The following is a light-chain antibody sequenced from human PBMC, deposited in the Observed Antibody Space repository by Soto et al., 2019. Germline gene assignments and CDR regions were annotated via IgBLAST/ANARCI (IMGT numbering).Light chain of an antibody. CDR3: QSYDSSLRASV. Sequence: QSVLTQPPSVSGAPGQRVTIPCPGSSSKIGAGYDVHWYQQVPGTAPKLLIYGNNNRPSGVPDRFSGSKSGTSASLAITGLQAADEADYYCQSYDSSLRASVFGGGTKLTVL. CDR1: SSKIGAGYD. V-gene: IGLV1-40*01. J-gene: IGLJ2*01. CDR2: GNN.